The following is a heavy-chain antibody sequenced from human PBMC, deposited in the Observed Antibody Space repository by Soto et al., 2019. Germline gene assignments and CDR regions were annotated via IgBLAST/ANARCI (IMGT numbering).Heavy chain of an antibody. Sequence: SVKVSCKASGGTFSSYAISWVRQAPGQGLEWMGGIIPIFGTANYAQKFQGRVTITADESTSTAYMELSSLRSEDTAVYYCATLKNYYYGMDVWRQGTTVTVSS. CDR1: GGTFSSYA. CDR2: IIPIFGTA. V-gene: IGHV1-69*13. CDR3: ATLKNYYYGMDV. J-gene: IGHJ6*02.